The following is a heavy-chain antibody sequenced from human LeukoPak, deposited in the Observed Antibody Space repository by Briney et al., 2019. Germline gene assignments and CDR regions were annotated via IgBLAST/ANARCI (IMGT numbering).Heavy chain of an antibody. CDR3: ARPFSGSYSDAFDL. J-gene: IGHJ3*01. V-gene: IGHV4-59*08. D-gene: IGHD1-26*01. CDR2: IYNSGTIYYSGST. CDR1: GGSMNSNY. Sequence: SETLSLTCTVSGGSMNSNYWSWIRQPPGKGLEWIGYIYNSGTIYYSGSTNYNPSLLSRVTISVDTSKNQFSLKLRSVTAADTAVYYCARPFSGSYSDAFDLWGQGTMVTVSS.